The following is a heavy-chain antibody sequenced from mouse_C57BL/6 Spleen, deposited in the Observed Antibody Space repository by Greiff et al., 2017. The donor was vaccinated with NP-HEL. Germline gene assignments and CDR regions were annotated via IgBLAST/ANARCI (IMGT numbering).Heavy chain of an antibody. CDR2: IWTGGGT. V-gene: IGHV2-9-1*01. D-gene: IGHD1-1*01. J-gene: IGHJ2*01. Sequence: VQLVESGPGLVAPSQSLSITCTVSGFSLTSYAISWVRQPPGKGLEWLGVIWTGGGTNYNSALKSRLSISKDNSKSQVFLKMNSLQTDDTARYYCARSPHYYGSSYGYFDYWGQGTTLTVSS. CDR3: ARSPHYYGSSYGYFDY. CDR1: GFSLTSYA.